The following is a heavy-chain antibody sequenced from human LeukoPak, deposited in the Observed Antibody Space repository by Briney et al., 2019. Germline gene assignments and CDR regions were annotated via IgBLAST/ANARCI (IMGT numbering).Heavy chain of an antibody. Sequence: GGSLRLSCAASGFTFSSFWMHWVRQAPGKGLVWVSRINSDGSSTSYADSVKGRFTISRDNAKNTLYLQMNSLRAEDTAVYYCARGPYGDHNFDYWGQGTLVTVSS. CDR3: ARGPYGDHNFDY. J-gene: IGHJ4*02. CDR2: INSDGSST. V-gene: IGHV3-74*01. D-gene: IGHD4-17*01. CDR1: GFTFSSFW.